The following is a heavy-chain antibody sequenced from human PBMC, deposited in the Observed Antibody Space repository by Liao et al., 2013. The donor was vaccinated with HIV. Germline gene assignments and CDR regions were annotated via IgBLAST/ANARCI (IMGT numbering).Heavy chain of an antibody. J-gene: IGHJ3*02. D-gene: IGHD1-26*01. CDR2: IYYSGST. CDR3: ARDRDLGSDDAFDI. Sequence: QLQLQESGPGLVKPSETLSLTCTVSGGSISSSSYYWGWIRQPPGKGLEWIGSIYYSGSTYYNPSLKSRVTISVDTSKNQFSLKLSSVTAADTAVYYCARDRDLGSDDAFDIWGQGTMVTVSS. V-gene: IGHV4-39*07. CDR1: GGSISSSSYY.